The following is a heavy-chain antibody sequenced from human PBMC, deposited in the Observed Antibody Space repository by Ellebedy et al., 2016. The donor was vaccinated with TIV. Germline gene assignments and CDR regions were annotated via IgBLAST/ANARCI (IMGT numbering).Heavy chain of an antibody. J-gene: IGHJ3*02. CDR2: INPNSGGT. D-gene: IGHD5-12*01. CDR1: GYTFTGYY. Sequence: AASVKVSCKASGYTFTGYYMHWVRQAPGQGLEWMGWINPNSGGTNYAQKFQGRVTMTRDTSISTAYMELSRLRSDDTAVYYCARGDIGVATKIDAFDIWGQGTMVTVSS. V-gene: IGHV1-2*02. CDR3: ARGDIGVATKIDAFDI.